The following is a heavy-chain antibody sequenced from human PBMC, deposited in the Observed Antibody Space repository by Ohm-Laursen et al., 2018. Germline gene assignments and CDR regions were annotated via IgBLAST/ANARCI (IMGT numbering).Heavy chain of an antibody. CDR3: ASGDGYNYVFEY. J-gene: IGHJ4*02. D-gene: IGHD5-24*01. Sequence: SLRLSCTASGFIFSSYEMNWVRQAPGKGLEWVSYINSGGSSIYYADSVKGRFTISRDNAKNTLNLQMNSLRTEDTAVYYCASGDGYNYVFEYWGQGTLGTVSS. V-gene: IGHV3-48*03. CDR2: INSGGSSI. CDR1: GFIFSSYE.